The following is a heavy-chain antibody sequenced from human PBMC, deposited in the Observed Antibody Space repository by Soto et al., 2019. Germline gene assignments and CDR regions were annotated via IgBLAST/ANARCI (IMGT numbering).Heavy chain of an antibody. CDR2: IFSNDEK. CDR1: GFSLSNGKVG. V-gene: IGHV2-26*01. Sequence: HVTLKESGPVLVKPTETLTLTCTVSGFSLSNGKVGVSWIRQPPGKALEWLAHIFSNDEKSYRTSLKSRLTISEDTSKSQVVLTRTNVDPVDTATYYCARILFGRSVAGGYFYMDVWGKGTTVTVSS. CDR3: ARILFGRSVAGGYFYMDV. J-gene: IGHJ6*03. D-gene: IGHD6-19*01.